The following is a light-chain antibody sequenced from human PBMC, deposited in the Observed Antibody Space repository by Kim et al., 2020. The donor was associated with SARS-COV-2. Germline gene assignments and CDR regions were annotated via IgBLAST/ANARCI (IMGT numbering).Light chain of an antibody. CDR1: NIGSKS. Sequence: APGKTARITCGGNNIGSKSVHWYQQKPGQAPVLVIYYDSDRPSGIPERFSGSNSGNTATLTISRVEAGDEADYYCQVWDSSSARGVFGGGTQLTVL. V-gene: IGLV3-21*04. J-gene: IGLJ3*02. CDR3: QVWDSSSARGV. CDR2: YDS.